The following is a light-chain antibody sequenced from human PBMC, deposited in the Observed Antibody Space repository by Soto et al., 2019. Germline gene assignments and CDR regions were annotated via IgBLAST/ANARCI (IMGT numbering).Light chain of an antibody. CDR1: QSVLCSSNNKNY. J-gene: IGKJ5*01. CDR3: QQYYSTPT. V-gene: IGKV4-1*01. CDR2: WAS. Sequence: DIVMTQSPDSLAVSLGERATINCKSSQSVLCSSNNKNYLAWYQQKPGQPPKLLIYWASTRESGVPDRFSGSGSGTDFTLTISSLQAKDVAVYYCQQYYSTPTFGQGTRLEIK.